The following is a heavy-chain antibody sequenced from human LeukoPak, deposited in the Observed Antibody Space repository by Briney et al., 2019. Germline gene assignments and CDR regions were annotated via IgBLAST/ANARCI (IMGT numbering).Heavy chain of an antibody. J-gene: IGHJ4*02. CDR3: ARHSNSYFDY. CDR2: IYYRGST. CDR1: GGSISSYY. Sequence: SETLSLTCTGSGGSISSYYWSWIRQPPGKGLEWIGYIYYRGSTNYNPSLKSRVTILVDTSKNQFSLKLSSVTAADTAVYYCARHSNSYFDYWGQGTLVTVSS. D-gene: IGHD5-24*01. V-gene: IGHV4-59*08.